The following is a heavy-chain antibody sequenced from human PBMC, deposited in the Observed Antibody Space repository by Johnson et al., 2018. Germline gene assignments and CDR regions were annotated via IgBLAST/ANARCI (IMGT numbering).Heavy chain of an antibody. D-gene: IGHD4-17*01. V-gene: IGHV3-30*18. CDR3: AKKDYGPTEYFQH. CDR1: GFTFSSYG. CDR2: ISYDGSNK. Sequence: QVQLVESGGGVVQPGRSLRLSCAVSGFTFSSYGMNWVRQSPGKGLNWVAVISYDGSNKYYADSVKGRFTISRNNSKNTVYLQMNSLRAEDTAVYFWAKKDYGPTEYFQHWGQGTLVTVSS. J-gene: IGHJ1*01.